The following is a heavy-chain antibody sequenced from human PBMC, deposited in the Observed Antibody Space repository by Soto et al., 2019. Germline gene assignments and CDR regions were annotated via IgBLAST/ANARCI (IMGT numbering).Heavy chain of an antibody. CDR3: ARHDGITVAGNRRYYFDY. D-gene: IGHD6-19*01. J-gene: IGHJ4*02. V-gene: IGHV4-39*01. CDR1: GGSISSSSYY. CDR2: ISFSGST. Sequence: SETLSLTCTVSGGSISSSSYYWGWIRQPPGKGLEWIGSISFSGSTYYNPSLKSRVTISVDTSKNQFSLKLSSVTAADTVVYYCARHDGITVAGNRRYYFDYWGQGTLVTVSS.